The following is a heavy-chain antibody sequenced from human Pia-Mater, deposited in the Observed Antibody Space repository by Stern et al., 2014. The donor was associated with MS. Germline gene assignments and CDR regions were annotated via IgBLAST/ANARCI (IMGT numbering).Heavy chain of an antibody. CDR2: FYYTGRT. V-gene: IGHV4-39*01. CDR1: GGSVSSSTYY. Sequence: QLQLQESGPGLVKPSETLSLTCTVSGGSVSSSTYYWGWIRQPPGKNLEWIGSFYYTGRTYYNPPPTSRLNKSIDASKNQFSLKQPSVTAANTAGYYCAGQGSFDFWSGWGQGTLVTVSS. CDR3: AGQGSFDFWSG. D-gene: IGHD3-3*01. J-gene: IGHJ4*02.